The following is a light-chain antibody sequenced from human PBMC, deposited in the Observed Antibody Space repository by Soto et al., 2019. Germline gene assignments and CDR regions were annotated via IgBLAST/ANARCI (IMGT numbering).Light chain of an antibody. V-gene: IGKV1-27*01. J-gene: IGKJ1*01. Sequence: DIQMTQSPPSLSASVGDRVTITCRASQGISNYLAWYQQKPGELPKLVIYAASILQTGVPSRFSGSGSGTDFTLTISRLEPEDFAVYYCQQYGSSPRTFGQGTKVDIK. CDR3: QQYGSSPRT. CDR2: AAS. CDR1: QGISNY.